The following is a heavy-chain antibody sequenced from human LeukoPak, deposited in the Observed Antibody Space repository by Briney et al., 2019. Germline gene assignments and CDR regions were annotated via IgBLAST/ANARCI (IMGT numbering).Heavy chain of an antibody. CDR2: ISGSGGST. Sequence: GSLRLSCAASGFTFSSYAMSWVRQAPGKGLEWVSAISGSGGSTYYADSVKGRFTISRDNSKNTLYLQMNSLRAEDTAVYYCEKEARGVFGVAPFVPWSQGTLVTVSS. CDR1: GFTFSSYA. J-gene: IGHJ5*02. V-gene: IGHV3-23*01. CDR3: EKEARGVFGVAPFVP. D-gene: IGHD3-3*01.